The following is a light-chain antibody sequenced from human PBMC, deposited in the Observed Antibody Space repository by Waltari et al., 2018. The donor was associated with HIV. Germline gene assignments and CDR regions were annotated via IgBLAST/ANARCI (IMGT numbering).Light chain of an antibody. CDR3: CSYAGSYTMV. Sequence: QSALTQPRSVSGSPGQSVTISCTGSSSEVGGYKFVSWYQQHPGKAPKVIIHDVSERPSGVPDRFSGSKSGNTASLTISGLQAEDDADYYCCSYAGSYTMVFGGGTKLTVL. CDR2: DVS. V-gene: IGLV2-11*01. J-gene: IGLJ2*01. CDR1: SSEVGGYKF.